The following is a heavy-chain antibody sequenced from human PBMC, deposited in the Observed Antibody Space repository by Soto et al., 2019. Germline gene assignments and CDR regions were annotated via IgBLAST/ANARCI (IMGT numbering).Heavy chain of an antibody. Sequence: TSETLSLTCTVSNGSISSAIYYWGWIRQPPGKGLEWIGVIYHSGSTYYNPSLQGRVTISVDTSKKQFSLKLSSVTAADTAVYFCAGRSSLASVQVYFGEISNYNWFDPWGQGTLVTVSS. D-gene: IGHD3-10*01. J-gene: IGHJ5*02. V-gene: IGHV4-39*01. CDR3: AGRSSLASVQVYFGEISNYNWFDP. CDR2: IYHSGST. CDR1: NGSISSAIYY.